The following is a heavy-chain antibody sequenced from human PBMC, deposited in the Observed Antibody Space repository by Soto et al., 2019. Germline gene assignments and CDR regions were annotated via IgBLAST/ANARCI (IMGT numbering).Heavy chain of an antibody. CDR2: IYYSGST. Sequence: QTLSLTCTVSGGSISSGDYYWSWIRQPPGKGLEWIGYIYYSGSTYYNPSLKSRVTISVDTSKNQFSLKLSSVTAADTAVYYCARVRSSSGYYYEDYWGQGTLVTVSS. V-gene: IGHV4-30-4*01. CDR1: GGSISSGDYY. D-gene: IGHD3-22*01. J-gene: IGHJ4*02. CDR3: ARVRSSSGYYYEDY.